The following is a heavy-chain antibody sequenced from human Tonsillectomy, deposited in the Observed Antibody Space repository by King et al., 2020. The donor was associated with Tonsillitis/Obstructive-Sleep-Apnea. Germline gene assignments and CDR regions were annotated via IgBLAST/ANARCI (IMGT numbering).Heavy chain of an antibody. CDR3: TTNYYDSSGYYFVFDY. V-gene: IGHV3-15*07. J-gene: IGHJ4*02. CDR1: GFTFSNAW. Sequence: QLVQSGGGLVKPGGSLRLSCAASGFTFSNAWMNWVRQAPGKGLEWVGRIKSKTDGGTTDYAAPVKGRFTISRDDSKNTLDLQMNSLKTEDTAVYYCTTNYYDSSGYYFVFDYWGQGTLVTVSS. D-gene: IGHD3-22*01. CDR2: IKSKTDGGTT.